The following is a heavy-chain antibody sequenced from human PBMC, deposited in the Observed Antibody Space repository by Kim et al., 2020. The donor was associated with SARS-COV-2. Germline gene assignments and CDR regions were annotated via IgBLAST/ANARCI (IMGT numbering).Heavy chain of an antibody. D-gene: IGHD2-8*01. J-gene: IGHJ4*02. V-gene: IGHV3-23*01. Sequence: GGSLRLSCAASGFSFSTYAMTWVRQAPEKGLEWVSTINSDGHRTYYADSVEARFTISRDNSKDTLFLQMNSLRADDTAVYSCARKDSKCKHDYFEFWGKGALVTVSS. CDR1: GFSFSTYA. CDR2: INSDGHRT. CDR3: ARKDSKCKHDYFEF.